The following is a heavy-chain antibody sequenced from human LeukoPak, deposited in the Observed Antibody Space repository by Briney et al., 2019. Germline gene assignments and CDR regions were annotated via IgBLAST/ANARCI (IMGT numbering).Heavy chain of an antibody. Sequence: NSSETLSLTCTVSGYSISSGYYWGWIRQPPGKGLEWIGSIYHSGSTYYNPSLKSRVTISVDTSKNQFSPKLSSVTAADTAVYYCARGRTLGYWGQGTLVTVSS. CDR2: IYHSGST. CDR1: GYSISSGYY. J-gene: IGHJ4*02. CDR3: ARGRTLGY. V-gene: IGHV4-38-2*02.